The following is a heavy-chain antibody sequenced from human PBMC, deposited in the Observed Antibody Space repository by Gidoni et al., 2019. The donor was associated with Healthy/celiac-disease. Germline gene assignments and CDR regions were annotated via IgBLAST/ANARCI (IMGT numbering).Heavy chain of an antibody. Sequence: QVQLVESGGGVVQPGRSLRLSCAASGFTFSSYGMHWVRQAPGKGLEWVAVISYDGSNKYYADSVKGRFTISRDNSKNTLYLQMNSLRAEDTAVYYCAKRGGSYTTLDYWGQGTLVTVSS. J-gene: IGHJ4*02. CDR2: ISYDGSNK. V-gene: IGHV3-30*18. D-gene: IGHD1-26*01. CDR3: AKRGGSYTTLDY. CDR1: GFTFSSYG.